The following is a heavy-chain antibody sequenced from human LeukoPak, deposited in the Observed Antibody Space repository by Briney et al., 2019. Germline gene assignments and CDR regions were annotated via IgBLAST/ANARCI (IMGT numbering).Heavy chain of an antibody. CDR2: ISSSGSTI. D-gene: IGHD3-22*01. CDR3: ARDCYDSSGYYYEIYYYYGMDV. CDR1: GFTFSDYY. Sequence: PGGSLRLSCAASGFTFSDYYMSWIRQAPGKGLEWVSYISSSGSTIYYADSVKGRFTISRDNAKNSLYLQMNSLRAEDTAVYYCARDCYDSSGYYYEIYYYYGMDVWGKGATVTVSS. J-gene: IGHJ6*04. V-gene: IGHV3-11*01.